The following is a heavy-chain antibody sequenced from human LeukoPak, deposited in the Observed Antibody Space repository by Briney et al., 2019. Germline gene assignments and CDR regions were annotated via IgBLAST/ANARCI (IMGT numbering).Heavy chain of an antibody. D-gene: IGHD3-16*01. CDR2: ISYDGSNK. CDR1: GFTFSSYG. V-gene: IGHV3-30*18. J-gene: IGHJ4*02. CDR3: AKDMGDVSLSDY. Sequence: GGSLRLSCAASGFTFSSYGMHWVRQAPGKGLEWVAVISYDGSNKYYADSVKGRFTISRDNSKNTLYLQMNSLRAEDTAVYYCAKDMGDVSLSDYWGQGTLVTVSS.